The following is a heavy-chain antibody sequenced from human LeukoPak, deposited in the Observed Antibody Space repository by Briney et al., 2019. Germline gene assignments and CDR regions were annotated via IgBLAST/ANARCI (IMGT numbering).Heavy chain of an antibody. CDR3: ASPTPNDYYDSSGYFH. J-gene: IGHJ4*02. D-gene: IGHD3-22*01. V-gene: IGHV3-9*01. CDR1: GFTFDDYA. Sequence: PGRSLRLSCAASGFTFDDYAMHWVRQAPGKGLEWVSSISWNSGTIGYADSVKGRFTISRDNAKNSLYLQMNSLRAEDTAVYYCASPTPNDYYDSSGYFHWGQGTLVTVSS. CDR2: ISWNSGTI.